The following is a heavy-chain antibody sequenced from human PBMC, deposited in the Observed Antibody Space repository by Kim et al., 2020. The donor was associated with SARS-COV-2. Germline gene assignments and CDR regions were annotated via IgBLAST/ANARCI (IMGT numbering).Heavy chain of an antibody. J-gene: IGHJ4*02. V-gene: IGHV4-31*03. Sequence: SETLSLTCTVSGGSISSGGYYCSWIRQHPGKGLEWIGYIYYSGSTYYNPSLKRRVTISVDTSKNQFSLKLSSVTAADTAVYYCARVVGISTIFGVVIETYFDYWGQGTLVTVSS. CDR3: ARVVGISTIFGVVIETYFDY. CDR2: IYYSGST. D-gene: IGHD3-3*01. CDR1: GGSISSGGYY.